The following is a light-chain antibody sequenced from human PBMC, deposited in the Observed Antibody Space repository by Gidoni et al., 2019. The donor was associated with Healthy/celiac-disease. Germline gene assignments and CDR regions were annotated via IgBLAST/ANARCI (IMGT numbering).Light chain of an antibody. V-gene: IGKV3-20*01. J-gene: IGKJ2*01. CDR2: GAS. CDR3: QQYGSSPT. CDR1: QSVSSSY. Sequence: EIVLTQSTGTLSLSTGERATLSCRASQSVSSSYLAWYQQKPGQAPRLLIYGASSRATGIPDRFSGSGSGTDFTLTISRLEPEDFAVYYCQQYGSSPTFGQGTKLEIK.